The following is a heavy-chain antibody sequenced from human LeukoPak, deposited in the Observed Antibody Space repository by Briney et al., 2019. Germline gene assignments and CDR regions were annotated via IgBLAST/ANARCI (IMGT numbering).Heavy chain of an antibody. V-gene: IGHV3-7*04. CDR1: GFTVSANY. D-gene: IGHD5/OR15-5a*01. Sequence: GGSLRLSCAASGFTVSANYMSWVRQAPGKGLEWVANIKQDGSEKYYVDSVKGRFTISRDNAKNSLYLQMNSLRAEDTAVYYCARDLTLGTLVSAFDIWGQGTMVTVSS. CDR2: IKQDGSEK. J-gene: IGHJ3*02. CDR3: ARDLTLGTLVSAFDI.